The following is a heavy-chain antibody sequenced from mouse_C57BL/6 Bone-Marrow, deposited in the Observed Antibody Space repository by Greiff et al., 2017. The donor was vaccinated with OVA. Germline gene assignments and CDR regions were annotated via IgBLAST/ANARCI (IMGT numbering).Heavy chain of an antibody. Sequence: QVQLQQSGAELVRPGASVTLSCKASGYTFTDYEMHWVKQTPVHGLEWIGAIDPETGGTAYTQKFKGKAILTADKSSSTAYMELRSLTSEDSAVYYCTRDLGAWCAYWGQGTLVTVSA. CDR2: IDPETGGT. V-gene: IGHV1-15*01. CDR1: GYTFTDYE. CDR3: TRDLGAWCAY. J-gene: IGHJ3*01. D-gene: IGHD4-1*01.